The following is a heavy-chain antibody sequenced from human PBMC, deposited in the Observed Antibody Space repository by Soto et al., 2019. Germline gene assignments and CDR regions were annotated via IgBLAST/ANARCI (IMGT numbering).Heavy chain of an antibody. CDR1: GGSISGSY. V-gene: IGHV4-59*01. Sequence: SETLSLTCSVSGGSISGSYWSWIRQSPGKGLEWLGYVYYTGSTNYSPSLRSRVSISVDTSKNEFSLRLSSVTAADTAVYFCARSVAVPGAHIDYWGQGTQVTSPQ. J-gene: IGHJ4*02. CDR2: VYYTGST. CDR3: ARSVAVPGAHIDY. D-gene: IGHD6-19*01.